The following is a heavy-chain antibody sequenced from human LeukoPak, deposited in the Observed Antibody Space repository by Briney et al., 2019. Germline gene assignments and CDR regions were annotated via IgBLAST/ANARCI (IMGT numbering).Heavy chain of an antibody. J-gene: IGHJ4*02. CDR3: AREIATEADY. D-gene: IGHD5-24*01. Sequence: GGSLRLSCAASGFTFSSYEMNWVRQAPGKGLEWVSYISSSGSTIYYAGSVKGRFTISRDNAKNSLYLQMNSLRAEDTAVYYCAREIATEADYWGQGTLVTVSS. V-gene: IGHV3-48*03. CDR2: ISSSGSTI. CDR1: GFTFSSYE.